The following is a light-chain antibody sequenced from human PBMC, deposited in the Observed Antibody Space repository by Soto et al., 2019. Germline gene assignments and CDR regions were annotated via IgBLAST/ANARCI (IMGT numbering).Light chain of an antibody. CDR2: GNS. J-gene: IGLJ2*01. Sequence: QSVLTQPPSVSGAPGQRVTISCTGSSSNIGAGYDVHWYQQLPGTAPKLLIYGNSNRPSGVPDRFSGSKSGNTASLTISGLQAEDEADYYCSSYIYSITFVVFGGVTKLTVL. V-gene: IGLV1-40*01. CDR3: SSYIYSITFVV. CDR1: SSNIGAGYD.